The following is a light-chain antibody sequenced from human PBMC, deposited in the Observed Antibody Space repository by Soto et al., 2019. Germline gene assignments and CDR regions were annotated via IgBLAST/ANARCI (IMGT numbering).Light chain of an antibody. CDR1: QSIIRY. J-gene: IGKJ5*01. CDR2: VAS. Sequence: IQMPQSPSSLSASVGDRVTITCRASQSIIRYLNWYQQKPGKAPNLLIYVASSLQSEVPSRFSGSGSGTDFTLTITSLQPEDFATYYCQQSYGTPITFGQGTRLEI. V-gene: IGKV1-39*01. CDR3: QQSYGTPIT.